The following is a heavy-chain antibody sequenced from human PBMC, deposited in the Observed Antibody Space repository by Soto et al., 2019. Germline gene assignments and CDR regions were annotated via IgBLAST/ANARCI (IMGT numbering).Heavy chain of an antibody. CDR1: GFTFSSYA. CDR2: ISGSGGST. Sequence: GGSLRLSCAASGFTFSSYAMSWVRQAPGKGLEWVSAISGSGGSTYYADSVKGRFTVSRDNSKNTLYLQMNSLRAEDTAVYYCATFRLVRTAGAFDIWGQGTMVTVS. CDR3: ATFRLVRTAGAFDI. V-gene: IGHV3-23*01. J-gene: IGHJ3*02. D-gene: IGHD6-19*01.